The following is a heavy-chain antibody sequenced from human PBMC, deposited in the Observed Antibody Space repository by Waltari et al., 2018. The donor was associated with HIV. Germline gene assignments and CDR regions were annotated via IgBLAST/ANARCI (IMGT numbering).Heavy chain of an antibody. CDR2: IKQDGSEK. J-gene: IGHJ5*02. CDR3: AGRSPARRLSWFDP. CDR1: GFTFSSYW. V-gene: IGHV3-7*01. Sequence: EVQLVESGGGLVQPGGSLRLSCAASGFTFSSYWMSWVRQAPGKGLEWVDNIKQDGSEKYYVDSRKGRFTISRDNAKNSLYLQINSLRADDTAVYYCAGRSPARRLSWFDPWGQGTLVIVSS. D-gene: IGHD2-8*01.